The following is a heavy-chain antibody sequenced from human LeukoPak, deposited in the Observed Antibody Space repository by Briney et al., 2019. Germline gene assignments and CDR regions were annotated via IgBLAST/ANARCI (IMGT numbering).Heavy chain of an antibody. V-gene: IGHV3-23*01. Sequence: GGSLRLSCAASGFTFSSYAMSWVRQAPGKGLEWVSAISGSGGSTYYADSVKGRFTISRDNAKNSLYLQMNSLRAEDTAVYYCARNHILTAKPPVDYWGQGTLVTVSS. CDR3: ARNHILTAKPPVDY. D-gene: IGHD3-9*01. CDR2: ISGSGGST. CDR1: GFTFSSYA. J-gene: IGHJ4*02.